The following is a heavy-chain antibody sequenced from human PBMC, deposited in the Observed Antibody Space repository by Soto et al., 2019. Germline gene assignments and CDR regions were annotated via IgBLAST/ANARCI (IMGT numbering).Heavy chain of an antibody. J-gene: IGHJ4*02. V-gene: IGHV3-30-3*01. D-gene: IGHD2-15*01. CDR2: ISNDGANK. CDR3: ARRQWSYFDY. Sequence: GGSLRLSCAASGFSFHTFSMHWVRQAPGKGLEWVAVISNDGANKYYADSVKGRFTISRDNSKNTLYLLMNSLKAEDTAVYYCARRQWSYFDYWGQGTLVTVSS. CDR1: GFSFHTFS.